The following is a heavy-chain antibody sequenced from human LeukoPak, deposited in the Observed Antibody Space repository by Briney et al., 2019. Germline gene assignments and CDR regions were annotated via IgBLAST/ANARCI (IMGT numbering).Heavy chain of an antibody. CDR3: AMSNTVRRPFFDP. D-gene: IGHD4-11*01. V-gene: IGHV4-59*02. J-gene: IGHJ5*02. CDR2: IYNRGST. CDR1: DDSVNTYY. Sequence: SETLSLTCIGSDDSVNTYYCSWIRQAPGKGLEWIGYIYNRGSTKYNPSLKSRATISVDTSKNQFSLKLTSVTAADTAVYYCAMSNTVRRPFFDPWGQGTLVTVSS.